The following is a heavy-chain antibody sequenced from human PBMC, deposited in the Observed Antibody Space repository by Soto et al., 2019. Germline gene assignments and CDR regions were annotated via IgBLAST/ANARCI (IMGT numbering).Heavy chain of an antibody. CDR2: ISYDGSNK. V-gene: IGHV3-30-3*01. D-gene: IGHD3-3*01. CDR1: GFTFSSYA. CDR3: ARETYYDFWSGPYYGMDV. J-gene: IGHJ6*02. Sequence: QVQLVESGGGVVQPGRSLRLSCAASGFTFSSYAMHWVRQAPGKGLEWVAVISYDGSNKYYADSVKGRFTISRDNPKNTLYLQMNSLRAEDTAVYYCARETYYDFWSGPYYGMDVWGQGTTVTVSS.